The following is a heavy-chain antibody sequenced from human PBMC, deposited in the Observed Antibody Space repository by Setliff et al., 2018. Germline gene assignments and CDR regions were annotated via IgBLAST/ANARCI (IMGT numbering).Heavy chain of an antibody. V-gene: IGHV3-49*04. J-gene: IGHJ6*03. CDR3: IRLSSSAYYYMDT. CDR2: IRSKAYGGTT. D-gene: IGHD6-19*01. CDR1: GFTFGDYA. Sequence: GSLRLSCSVSGFTFGDYAMTWVRQAPGKGLEWVGFIRSKAYGGTTEYAASVKGRFTISRDDSGSIAYLQMNSLKTEDTAVYYCIRLSSSAYYYMDTWGKGTTVTVSS.